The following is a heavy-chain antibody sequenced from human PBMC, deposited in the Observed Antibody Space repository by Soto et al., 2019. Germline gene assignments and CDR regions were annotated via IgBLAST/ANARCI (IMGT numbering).Heavy chain of an antibody. CDR1: GGTFSSYI. D-gene: IGHD3-22*01. CDR2: IIPILGIA. V-gene: IGHV1-69*02. Sequence: QVQLVQSGAEVKKPGSSVKVSCKASGGTFSSYIISWVRQAPGQGLEWMGRIIPILGIANYAQKFQGRVTITADKSTSTAYMELSCLRSEDTAVYYCANKDYDSSQYYYYGMDVWGQGTTVTVSS. CDR3: ANKDYDSSQYYYYGMDV. J-gene: IGHJ6*02.